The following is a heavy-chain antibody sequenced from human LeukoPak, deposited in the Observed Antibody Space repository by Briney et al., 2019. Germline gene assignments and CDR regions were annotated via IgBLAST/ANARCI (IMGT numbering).Heavy chain of an antibody. CDR3: ARVPSGGPFDY. V-gene: IGHV1-18*01. J-gene: IGHJ4*02. CDR1: GYTFTSYG. CDR2: ISAYNGNT. Sequence: ASVKVSCKASGYTFTSYGISWVRQAPGQGLEWMGWISAYNGNTNYAQKLQGRVTMTIDTSTSTAYMEVRSLTSDDTAVYYCARVPSGGPFDYWGQGTLVTVSS. D-gene: IGHD2-15*01.